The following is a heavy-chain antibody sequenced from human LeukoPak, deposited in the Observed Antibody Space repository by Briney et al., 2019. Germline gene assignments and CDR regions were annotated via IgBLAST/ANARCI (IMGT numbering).Heavy chain of an antibody. CDR3: ARGRQDVTMIVVVMTAVSYYLDV. Sequence: SETLSLTCAVYGGSFSGYYWTWIRQTPEKGLEWLGEMNPSGSTNYNPSLKSRVTISVDTSKNQFSLELSSVTAADTAVYYCARGRQDVTMIVVVMTAVSYYLDVWGKGTTVTVS. J-gene: IGHJ6*03. CDR2: MNPSGST. CDR1: GGSFSGYY. V-gene: IGHV4-34*01. D-gene: IGHD3-22*01.